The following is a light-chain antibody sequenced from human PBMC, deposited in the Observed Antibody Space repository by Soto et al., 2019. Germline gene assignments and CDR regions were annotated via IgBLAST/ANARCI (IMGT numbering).Light chain of an antibody. J-gene: IGKJ1*01. CDR1: QSVSSR. CDR2: DVS. V-gene: IGKV3-11*01. Sequence: EIVLTQSPVTLSLSPGERATLSCRASQSVSSRLAWYQQKPGQAPRLLIYDVSNRATGIPARFSGSGSGTDFTLTISSLEPEDFATYYCLQDYDYLWTFGQGTKVDIK. CDR3: LQDYDYLWT.